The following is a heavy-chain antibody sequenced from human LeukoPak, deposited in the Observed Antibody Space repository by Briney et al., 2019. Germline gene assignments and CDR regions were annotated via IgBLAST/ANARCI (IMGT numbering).Heavy chain of an antibody. V-gene: IGHV4-61*02. CDR2: IYTSGST. CDR1: GGSISSGSCY. CDR3: ARSLLGGYCSSTSCYTSYYYYYMDV. Sequence: SETLSLTCTVSGGSISSGSCYWSWIRQPAGKGLEWIGRIYTSGSTNYNPSLKSRVTISVDTSKNQFSLKLSSVTAADTAVYYCARSLLGGYCSSTSCYTSYYYYYMDVWGKGTTVTVSS. J-gene: IGHJ6*03. D-gene: IGHD2-2*02.